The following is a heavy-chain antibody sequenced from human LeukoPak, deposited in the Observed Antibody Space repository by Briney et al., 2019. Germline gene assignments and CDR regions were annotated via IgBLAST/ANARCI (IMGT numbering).Heavy chain of an antibody. CDR3: AGDLEYCSSTSCYVGWFDP. CDR1: GYTFTSYY. CDR2: INPSGGST. J-gene: IGHJ5*02. V-gene: IGHV1-46*01. D-gene: IGHD2-2*01. Sequence: ASVKVSCKASGYTFTSYYMHWVRQAPGQGLEWMGIINPSGGSTSYAQKFQGRVTMTRDTSTSTVYMELSSLRSEDTAVYYCAGDLEYCSSTSCYVGWFDPWGQGTLVTASS.